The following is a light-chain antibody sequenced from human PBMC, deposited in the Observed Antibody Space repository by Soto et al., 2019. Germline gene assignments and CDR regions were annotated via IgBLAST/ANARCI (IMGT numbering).Light chain of an antibody. CDR2: GAT. V-gene: IGKV3D-15*01. CDR1: QRVSSH. Sequence: ETVMTQSPVTLSVSPGDTATLSCRASQRVSSHLAWYQQKPGQAPRLLIYGATTRATGIPDRFSGSGSGTEFTLTISNLQSEDFAVYYCQQYNNWPLTFGGGTKVDIK. CDR3: QQYNNWPLT. J-gene: IGKJ4*01.